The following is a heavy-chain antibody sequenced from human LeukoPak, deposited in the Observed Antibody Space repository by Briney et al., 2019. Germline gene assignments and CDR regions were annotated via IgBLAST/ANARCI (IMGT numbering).Heavy chain of an antibody. J-gene: IGHJ4*02. CDR1: GFTFSSYS. CDR2: ISSSSSYI. V-gene: IGHV3-21*01. Sequence: GGSLRLSCAASGFTFSSYSMNWVRQAPGKGLEWVSSISSSSSYIYYADSVKGRFTISRDNAKNSLYLQMNSLRAEDTAVYYCAKDAKQQLVEPSPFDYWGQGTLVTVSS. D-gene: IGHD6-13*01. CDR3: AKDAKQQLVEPSPFDY.